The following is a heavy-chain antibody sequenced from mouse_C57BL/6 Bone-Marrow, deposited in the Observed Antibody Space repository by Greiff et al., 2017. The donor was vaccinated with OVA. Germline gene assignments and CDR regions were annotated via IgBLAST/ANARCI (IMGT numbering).Heavy chain of an antibody. J-gene: IGHJ2*01. CDR2: IYPGSGST. V-gene: IGHV1-55*01. CDR3: ANDYYGRFDY. Sequence: VQLQQPGAELVKPGASVKMSCKASGYTFTSYWITWVKQRPGQGLEWLGDIYPGSGSTNYPEKFKSKATLTVDTSASTAYRQLSSLTSEDSAVYYCANDYYGRFDYWGKGTTLTVSS. D-gene: IGHD1-1*01. CDR1: GYTFTSYW.